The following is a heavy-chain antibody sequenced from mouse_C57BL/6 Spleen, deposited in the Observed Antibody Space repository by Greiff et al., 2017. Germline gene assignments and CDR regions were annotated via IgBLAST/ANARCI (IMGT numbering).Heavy chain of an antibody. V-gene: IGHV1-64*01. CDR1: GYTFTSYW. D-gene: IGHD2-5*01. J-gene: IGHJ2*01. CDR3: ARGGSNYYFDY. CDR2: IHPNSGST. Sequence: VQLQQSGAELVKPGASVKLSCKASGYTFTSYWMHWVKQRPGQGLEWIGMIHPNSGSTNYNEKFKSKATMTVDKSSSTAYMQRSSLTSEDSADYCCARGGSNYYFDYWGQGTTLTVSS.